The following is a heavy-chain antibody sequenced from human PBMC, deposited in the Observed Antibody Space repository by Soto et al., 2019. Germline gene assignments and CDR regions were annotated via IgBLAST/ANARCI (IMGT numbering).Heavy chain of an antibody. Sequence: QVQLQQWGAGLLKPSETLSLTCAVYGGSFSGYYWSWIRQPPGKGLEWIGEINHSGSTNYNPSLKSRVTISVDTSKNQFSLKLSSVTAADTAVYYCARGGLGSGWYGYWVQGTLVTVSS. CDR2: INHSGST. D-gene: IGHD6-13*01. V-gene: IGHV4-34*01. J-gene: IGHJ4*02. CDR3: ARGGLGSGWYGY. CDR1: GGSFSGYY.